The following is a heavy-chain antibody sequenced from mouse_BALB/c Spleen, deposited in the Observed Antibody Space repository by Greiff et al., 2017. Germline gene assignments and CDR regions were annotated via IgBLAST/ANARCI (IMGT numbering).Heavy chain of an antibody. D-gene: IGHD1-1*01. CDR3: ARGCSSPWFAY. CDR1: GYTFSSYW. CDR2: ILPGSGST. V-gene: IGHV1-9*01. Sequence: QVQLQQSGAELMKPGASVKISCKATGYTFSSYWIEWVKQRPGHGLEWIGEILPGSGSTNYNEKFKGKATFTADTSSNTAYMQLSSLTSEDSAVYYCARGCSSPWFAYWGQGTLVTVSA. J-gene: IGHJ3*01.